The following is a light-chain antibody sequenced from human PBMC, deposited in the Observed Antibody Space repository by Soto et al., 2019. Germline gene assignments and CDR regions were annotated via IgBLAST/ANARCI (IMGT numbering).Light chain of an antibody. V-gene: IGKV3-15*01. CDR1: QSVSTN. CDR2: GAS. CDR3: QQSNNWPYT. J-gene: IGKJ2*01. Sequence: EIVMTQSPGTLSVSPGERANLSCRASQSVSTNLAWFQQKPGQAPRLLIYGASTRATGIPARLSGSGSGTEFTLTINSLQSEDLAVYYCQQSNNWPYTFGQGTKLE.